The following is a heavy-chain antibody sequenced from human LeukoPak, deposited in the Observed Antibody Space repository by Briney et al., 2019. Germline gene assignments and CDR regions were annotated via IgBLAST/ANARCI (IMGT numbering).Heavy chain of an antibody. D-gene: IGHD4-23*01. CDR3: ARHMDPDFGDKKLFDH. J-gene: IGHJ5*02. V-gene: IGHV3-73*01. CDR2: IRSKTNSYAT. CDR1: GFTLSDSA. Sequence: GGSLKLSCAASGFTLSDSAMHWVRQNSDKGLEWVGRIRSKTNSYATEYAASVKGRFTISRDDSKNTIYLQMNSLKTEDTAVYYCARHMDPDFGDKKLFDHWGLGTQVTVSS.